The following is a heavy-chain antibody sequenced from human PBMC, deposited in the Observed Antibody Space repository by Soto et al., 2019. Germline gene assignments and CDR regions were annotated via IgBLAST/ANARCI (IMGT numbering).Heavy chain of an antibody. Sequence: QVQLVQSGAEVKKPGASVKVSRKASGYTFTSYGISWVRQAPGQGLEWMGWISAYNGNTNYVQKLQGRVTMTTDTSTCTAYMELRSLRSDDTAVYYCARGPGRYFDWLSSNWFDPWGQGTLVTVSS. CDR3: ARGPGRYFDWLSSNWFDP. J-gene: IGHJ5*02. V-gene: IGHV1-18*01. D-gene: IGHD3-9*01. CDR1: GYTFTSYG. CDR2: ISAYNGNT.